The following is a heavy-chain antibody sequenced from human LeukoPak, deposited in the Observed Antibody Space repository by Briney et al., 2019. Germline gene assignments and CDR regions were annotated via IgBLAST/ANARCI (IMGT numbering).Heavy chain of an antibody. CDR3: ARDYGGY. J-gene: IGHJ4*02. CDR1: GDSMSNYF. D-gene: IGHD4-23*01. V-gene: IGHV4-4*07. Sequence: SQTLSLTCTVSGDSMSNYFWSWIRQPAGKGLEWIGRIYSSGSTNYNPSLKSRVTMSVDTPKNQFSLKLTSVTAAVTAVYYCARDYGGYWGQGTVVCVSS. CDR2: IYSSGST.